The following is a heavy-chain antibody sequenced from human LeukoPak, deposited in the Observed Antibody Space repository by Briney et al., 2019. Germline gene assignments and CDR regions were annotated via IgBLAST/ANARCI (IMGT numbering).Heavy chain of an antibody. CDR2: INHSGST. CDR1: GGSFSGYY. D-gene: IGHD3-22*01. V-gene: IGHV4-34*01. J-gene: IGHJ3*02. Sequence: SETLSLTCAVYGGSFSGYYWSWIRQPPGKGLEWIGEINHSGSTNYNPSLKSRVTISVDTSKNQFSLKLSSVTAADTAVYDCARDSYYDNSGEGAFDIWGQGTLVTVSS. CDR3: ARDSYYDNSGEGAFDI.